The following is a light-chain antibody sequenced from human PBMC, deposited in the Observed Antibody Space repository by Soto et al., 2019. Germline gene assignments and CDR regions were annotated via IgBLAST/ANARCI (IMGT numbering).Light chain of an antibody. CDR2: WAS. CDR3: QQYYRPWT. J-gene: IGKJ1*01. V-gene: IGKV4-1*01. CDR1: RSVLYSSNTKNY. Sequence: DIVMTQSPDSLAVSLGERATINCKSSRSVLYSSNTKNYLAWYQQKPGQPPKLLIYWASTRESGVPDRFSGSGSGTDFTLTISSLQAEDVAVYYCQQYYRPWTFGQGTKVEIK.